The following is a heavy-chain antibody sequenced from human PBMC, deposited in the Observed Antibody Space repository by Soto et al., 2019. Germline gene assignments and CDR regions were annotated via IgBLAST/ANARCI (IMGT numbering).Heavy chain of an antibody. CDR3: ARLRFLEWLLLDY. V-gene: IGHV3-30-3*01. Sequence: GGSLRLSCAASGFTFSSYAMHWVRQAPGKGLEWVAVISYDGSNKYYADSVKGRFTISRDNSKNTLYLQMNSLRAEDTAVYYCARLRFLEWLLLDYWGQGTLVTVSS. CDR1: GFTFSSYA. J-gene: IGHJ4*02. D-gene: IGHD3-3*01. CDR2: ISYDGSNK.